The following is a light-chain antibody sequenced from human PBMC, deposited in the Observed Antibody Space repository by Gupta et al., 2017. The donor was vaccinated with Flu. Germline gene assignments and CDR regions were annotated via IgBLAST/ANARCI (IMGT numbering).Light chain of an antibody. V-gene: IGLV6-57*01. Sequence: SPGKTVTISCTRSSGSIASNYVQWYQQRPGSSPTAVIYEDNQRPSGVPDRFSGPIDSSSNSASLTISALKTEDEADYYCQSFVVFGGGTKLTVL. J-gene: IGLJ2*01. CDR2: EDN. CDR1: SGSIASNY. CDR3: QSFVV.